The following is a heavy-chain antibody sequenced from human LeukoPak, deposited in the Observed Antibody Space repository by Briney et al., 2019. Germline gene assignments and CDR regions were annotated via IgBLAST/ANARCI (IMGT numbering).Heavy chain of an antibody. CDR3: ARPGTAVAGWVY. J-gene: IGHJ4*02. V-gene: IGHV1-46*01. CDR1: GYTFTSYY. D-gene: IGHD6-19*01. Sequence: ASVKVSCKASGYTFTSYYMHWVRQAPGQGLEWMGIINPSGGSTSYAQKFQGRVTMTRDMSTSTVYMELSSLRSEDTAVYYCARPGTAVAGWVYWGQGTLVTVSS. CDR2: INPSGGST.